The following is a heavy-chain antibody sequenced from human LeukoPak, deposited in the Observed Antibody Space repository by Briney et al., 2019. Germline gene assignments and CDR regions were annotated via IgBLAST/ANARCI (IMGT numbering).Heavy chain of an antibody. Sequence: GGSLRLSCAASGFIFSHHGMHWVRQAPGKGLEWVAVIWSDATNRFYADSVKGRFTTSRDNSQNTVSLQMNSLRVKDTAIYYCARDAQRGFDYSNSLKNWGHGTLVTVSS. J-gene: IGHJ4*01. CDR2: IWSDATNR. V-gene: IGHV3-33*01. D-gene: IGHD4-11*01. CDR3: ARDAQRGFDYSNSLKN. CDR1: GFIFSHHG.